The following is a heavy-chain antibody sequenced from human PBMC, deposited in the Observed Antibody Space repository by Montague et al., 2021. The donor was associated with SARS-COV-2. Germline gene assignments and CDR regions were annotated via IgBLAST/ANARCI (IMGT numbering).Heavy chain of an antibody. CDR3: AKDPIPGGSNPYYFDF. J-gene: IGHJ4*02. Sequence: SLRLSCAASGFTFRNYAMTWVRWAPGKRLEWVSAIGDSGTKTHYADSXXGRFTISRDNSKNTVYLEMNSLKVDDTAVYFCAKDPIPGGSNPYYFDFWGQGTLVTVSS. CDR1: GFTFRNYA. CDR2: IGDSGTKT. V-gene: IGHV3-23*01. D-gene: IGHD3-10*01.